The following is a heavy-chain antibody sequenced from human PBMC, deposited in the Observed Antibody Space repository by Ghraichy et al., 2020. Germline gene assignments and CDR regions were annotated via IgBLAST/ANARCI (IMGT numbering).Heavy chain of an antibody. CDR3: ARDPYCSSTNCYTGSWFDP. CDR2: ISTDGSRT. Sequence: AGSLRLSCAASGFTFSSYWMHWVRQAPGKGLVWVSSISTDGSRTSYADSVKGRFTISRDNAKNTLYLQMNSLRAEDTVVYYCARDPYCSSTNCYTGSWFDPWGLGTLVTVSS. V-gene: IGHV3-74*01. CDR1: GFTFSSYW. D-gene: IGHD2-2*02. J-gene: IGHJ5*02.